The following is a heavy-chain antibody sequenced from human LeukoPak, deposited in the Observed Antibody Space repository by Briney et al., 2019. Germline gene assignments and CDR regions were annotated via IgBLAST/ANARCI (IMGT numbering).Heavy chain of an antibody. D-gene: IGHD1-26*01. Sequence: ASVKVSCKASGYTLTSYGISWVRQAAGHGREWIGWISAYIGNTMYGQKRQGRVTMTTDTSTSTAYMELRILRSDDTDVYYCARSGAADAFDIWGQGTMVTVSS. CDR3: ARSGAADAFDI. CDR2: ISAYIGNT. CDR1: GYTLTSYG. V-gene: IGHV1-18*01. J-gene: IGHJ3*02.